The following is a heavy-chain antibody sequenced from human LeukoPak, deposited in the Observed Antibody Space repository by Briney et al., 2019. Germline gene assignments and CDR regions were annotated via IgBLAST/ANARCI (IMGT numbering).Heavy chain of an antibody. CDR2: ISAYNGNT. D-gene: IGHD5-12*01. CDR1: GYTFTSYG. J-gene: IGHJ6*03. V-gene: IGHV1-18*01. CDR3: ARLTLVSGYDPANYYMDV. Sequence: GASVKVSCKAPGYTFTSYGISWVRQAPGQGLEWMGWISAYNGNTNYAQKLQGRVTMTTDTSTSTAYMELRSLRSDDTAVYYCARLTLVSGYDPANYYMDVWGKGTTVTVSS.